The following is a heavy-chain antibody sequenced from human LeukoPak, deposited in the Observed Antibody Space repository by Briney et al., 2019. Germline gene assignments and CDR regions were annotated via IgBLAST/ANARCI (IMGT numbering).Heavy chain of an antibody. Sequence: SETLSLTCAVYGGSFSGHYWSWIRQPPGKGLEWIGEINHSGSTNYNPSLKSRVTISVDTSKNQFSLKLSSVTAADTAVYYCASHGVAGTDDYWGQGTLVTVSS. CDR2: INHSGST. CDR1: GGSFSGHY. V-gene: IGHV4-34*01. J-gene: IGHJ4*02. D-gene: IGHD6-19*01. CDR3: ASHGVAGTDDY.